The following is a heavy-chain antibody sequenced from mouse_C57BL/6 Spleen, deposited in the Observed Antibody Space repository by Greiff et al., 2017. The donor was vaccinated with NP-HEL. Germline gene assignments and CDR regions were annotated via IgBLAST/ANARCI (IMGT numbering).Heavy chain of an antibody. V-gene: IGHV1-26*01. D-gene: IGHD2-3*01. Sequence: EVQLQQSGPELVKPGASVKISCKASGYTFTDYYMNWVKQSHGKSLEWIGDINPNNGGTSYNQKFKGKATLTVDKSSSTAYMELRSLTSEDSAVYYCAREGVIYDGFSAWFAYWGKGTLVTVSA. CDR1: GYTFTDYY. CDR2: INPNNGGT. J-gene: IGHJ3*01. CDR3: AREGVIYDGFSAWFAY.